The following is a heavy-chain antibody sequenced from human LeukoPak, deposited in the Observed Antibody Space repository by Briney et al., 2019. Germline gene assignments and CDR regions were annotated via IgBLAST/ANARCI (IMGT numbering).Heavy chain of an antibody. J-gene: IGHJ4*02. Sequence: ASVKVSCKASGYTFTNNYLHWVRQAPGQGLEWMGMIHPRDGSTSYAQNFQGRVTVTRDTSTTTVHMELRGLRSEDTAVYYCARDQEGFDYWGQGTVVTVSS. V-gene: IGHV1-46*01. CDR2: IHPRDGST. CDR3: ARDQEGFDY. CDR1: GYTFTNNY.